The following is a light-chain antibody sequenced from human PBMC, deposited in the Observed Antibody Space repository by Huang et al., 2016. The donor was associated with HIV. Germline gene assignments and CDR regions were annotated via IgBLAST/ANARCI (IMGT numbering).Light chain of an antibody. CDR2: DAS. J-gene: IGKJ3*01. V-gene: IGKV3-11*01. CDR1: QSVSSS. Sequence: EIVLTQSPATLSLSPGERATLSCRASQSVSSSLAWYQQKPGQAPRRLIYDASNRATGIPARFSGSGSGTDFTLTISSLEPEDFAVYYCQQRSNWPPIFTFGPGTKVDIK. CDR3: QQRSNWPPIFT.